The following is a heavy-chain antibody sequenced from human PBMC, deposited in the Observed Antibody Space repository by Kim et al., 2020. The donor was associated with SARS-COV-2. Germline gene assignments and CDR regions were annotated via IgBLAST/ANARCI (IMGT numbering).Heavy chain of an antibody. CDR1: GDSLSTTSVA. V-gene: IGHV6-1*01. Sequence: SQTLSLTCVVSGDSLSTTSVAGNWIRQSPSRGLEWLGRTYYRSKWSNDYAVSVKSRITINPDTSKNQFSLQLNSVTPEDTAVYYCARGKRSTFDYWGQGTPVTVSS. J-gene: IGHJ4*02. CDR3: ARGKRSTFDY. CDR2: TYYRSKWSN.